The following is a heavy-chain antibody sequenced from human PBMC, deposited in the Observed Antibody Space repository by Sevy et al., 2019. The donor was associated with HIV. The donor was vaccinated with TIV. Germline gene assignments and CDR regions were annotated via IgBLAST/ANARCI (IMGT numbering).Heavy chain of an antibody. Sequence: ASVKVSCKASGGTFSSYAISWVRQAPGQGLEWMGGIIPIFGTANYAQKFQGRVTITADESTRTAYMELSSLRSEDTAVYYCARVYAWGSGSYDRDTYYYYGMDVWGQGTTVTVSS. V-gene: IGHV1-69*13. D-gene: IGHD1-26*01. CDR2: IIPIFGTA. CDR1: GGTFSSYA. CDR3: ARVYAWGSGSYDRDTYYYYGMDV. J-gene: IGHJ6*02.